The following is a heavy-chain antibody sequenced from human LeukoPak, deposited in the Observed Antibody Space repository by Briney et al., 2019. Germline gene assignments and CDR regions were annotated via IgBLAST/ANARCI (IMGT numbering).Heavy chain of an antibody. CDR2: ISGTGDST. CDR1: GFTFSSYA. CDR3: AKGVLVMVTSPYYFDY. V-gene: IGHV3-23*01. J-gene: IGHJ4*02. Sequence: GGSLRLSCAASGFTFSSYAMSWVRQTPGKGLEWVSAISGTGDSTYYADSVKGRFTISSDNSKNTLYLQMNSLRAEDTAVYYCAKGVLVMVTSPYYFDYWGQGTLVTVSS. D-gene: IGHD2-21*02.